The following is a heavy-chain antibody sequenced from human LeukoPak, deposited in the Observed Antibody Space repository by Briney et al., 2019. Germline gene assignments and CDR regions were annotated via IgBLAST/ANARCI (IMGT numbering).Heavy chain of an antibody. V-gene: IGHV1-18*01. J-gene: IGHJ3*02. D-gene: IGHD1-26*01. Sequence: ASVKVSCKASGYTFTSYGISWVRQAPGEGLEWMGWISGYNGDTNYAQRLQGRVTMTIDTPTTTAYMGLRSLRFDDTAVYYCARVGTYSNDAFDIWGQGTMVTVSS. CDR2: ISGYNGDT. CDR1: GYTFTSYG. CDR3: ARVGTYSNDAFDI.